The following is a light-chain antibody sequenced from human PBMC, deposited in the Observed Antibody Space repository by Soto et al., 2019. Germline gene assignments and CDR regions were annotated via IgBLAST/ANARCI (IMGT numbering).Light chain of an antibody. J-gene: IGLJ1*01. CDR1: SSDVGGYNF. Sequence: QSALTQPASVSGSPGQSITISCTGTSSDVGGYNFVSWYQLHPGKAPKLMIFDVSNRPSGVSDRFSGSKSGNTASLTISGLQAEDEADYYCRSYISGSIPVVFGTGTKVTVL. CDR2: DVS. CDR3: RSYISGSIPVV. V-gene: IGLV2-14*01.